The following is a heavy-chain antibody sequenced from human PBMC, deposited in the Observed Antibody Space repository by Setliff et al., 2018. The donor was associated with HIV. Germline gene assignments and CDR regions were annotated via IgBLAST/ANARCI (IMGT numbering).Heavy chain of an antibody. V-gene: IGHV1-69-2*01. Sequence: ASVKVSCKASGYTFTDYYMHWVQQAPAKGLEWMGRVDLKNGDTIYAEKLRGRVTITADTSTDTAYMELGSLRSEDTAIYCCATLDYYGSATYNLALHYWGQGTLVTVSS. J-gene: IGHJ4*02. CDR1: GYTFTDYY. CDR3: ATLDYYGSATYNLALHY. CDR2: VDLKNGDT. D-gene: IGHD3-10*01.